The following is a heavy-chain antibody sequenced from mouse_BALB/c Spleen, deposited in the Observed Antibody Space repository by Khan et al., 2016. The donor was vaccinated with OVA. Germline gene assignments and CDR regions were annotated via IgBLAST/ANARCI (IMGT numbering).Heavy chain of an antibody. D-gene: IGHD3-1*01. CDR3: ARSGYGGFAY. V-gene: IGHV1-18*01. CDR2: INPNNGDT. J-gene: IGHJ3*01. Sequence: VRLQQSGPELVKPGASMKISCKASGYSFTDYTMNWVRQSHGKFLEWIGLINPNNGDTNYNQRFRGKATLTVDRSSSTAYMELLSLTSEDSAVYYCARSGYGGFAYWGQGTLVTVSA. CDR1: GYSFTDYT.